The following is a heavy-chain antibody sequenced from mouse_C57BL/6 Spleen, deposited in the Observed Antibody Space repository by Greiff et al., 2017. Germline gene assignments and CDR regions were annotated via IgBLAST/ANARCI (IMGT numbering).Heavy chain of an antibody. CDR2: ISSGGSYT. V-gene: IGHV5-6*02. Sequence: DVKLVESGGDLVKPGGSLKLSCAASGFTFSSYGMSWVRQTPDKRLEWVATISSGGSYTYYPDSVKGRFTISRDNAKNTLYLQMSSLKSEDTAMYYCARQGGSSAWFAYWGQGTLVTVSA. CDR3: ARQGGSSAWFAY. D-gene: IGHD1-1*01. CDR1: GFTFSSYG. J-gene: IGHJ3*01.